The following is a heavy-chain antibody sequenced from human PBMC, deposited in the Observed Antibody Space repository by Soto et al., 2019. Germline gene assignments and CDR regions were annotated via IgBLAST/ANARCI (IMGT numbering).Heavy chain of an antibody. J-gene: IGHJ4*02. V-gene: IGHV4-4*07. Sequence: SETLSLTCTVSGGSISSYYWSWIRQPAGKGLEWIGRIYTSGSTNYNPSLKSRVTMSVDTSKNQFSLKLSSVTAADTAVYYCASGSLTYYDSSGYIYWGQGTLVTVSS. CDR1: GGSISSYY. CDR2: IYTSGST. CDR3: ASGSLTYYDSSGYIY. D-gene: IGHD3-22*01.